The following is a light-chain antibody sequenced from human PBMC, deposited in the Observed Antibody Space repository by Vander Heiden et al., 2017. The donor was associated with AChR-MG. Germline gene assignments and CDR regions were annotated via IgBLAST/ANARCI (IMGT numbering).Light chain of an antibody. V-gene: IGLV8-61*01. CDR3: VLYMGSGIWV. CDR1: SGSVSTSYY. J-gene: IGLJ3*02. Sequence: QTVVTQEPSFSVSPGGTVTLTCGLSSGSVSTSYYPSWYQQAPGQAPGTIIYSTNTRSSGVPDRFSGSILGNKAARTITGAQADDESDYYCVLYMGSGIWVFGGGTKLTVL. CDR2: STN.